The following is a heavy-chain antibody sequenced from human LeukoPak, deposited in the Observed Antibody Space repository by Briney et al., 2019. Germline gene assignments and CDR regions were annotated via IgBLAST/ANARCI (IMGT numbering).Heavy chain of an antibody. CDR3: ARSVTGSSSKKDFDY. CDR2: INHSGST. CDR1: GGSFSGYY. Sequence: TSSETLSLTCAVYGGSFSGYYWSWIRQPPGKWLEWIGEINHSGSTNYNPSLKSRVTISVDTSKNQFSLKLSSVTAADTAVYYCARSVTGSSSKKDFDYWGQGTLVTVSS. D-gene: IGHD6-13*01. J-gene: IGHJ4*02. V-gene: IGHV4-34*01.